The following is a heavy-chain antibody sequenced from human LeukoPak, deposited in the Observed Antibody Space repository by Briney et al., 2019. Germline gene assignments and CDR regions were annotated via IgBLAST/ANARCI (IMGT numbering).Heavy chain of an antibody. CDR3: ATTHIIDN. Sequence: GGSLRLSCAASGFTFSSYNLNWVRQAPGKGLERVSYISRGMSAIYYADSVKGRFTISTDNAESSLYLQMSSLRDEDTAVYYCATTHIIDNWGQGTLVTVSS. V-gene: IGHV3-48*02. D-gene: IGHD2-15*01. J-gene: IGHJ4*02. CDR1: GFTFSSYN. CDR2: ISRGMSAI.